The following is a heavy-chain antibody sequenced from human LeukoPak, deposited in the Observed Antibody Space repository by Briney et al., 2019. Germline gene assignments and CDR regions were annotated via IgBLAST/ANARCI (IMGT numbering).Heavy chain of an antibody. Sequence: SETLSLTCPVSGDSVNTRRYYWGWMRQPPGKGREWIGSIYHSGSTYYEPSLRSRVTISIDTSRNQFSLNLTSVTAADTAVYFCARRDIVKGGFDYWGQGTLVTVSS. CDR2: IYHSGST. J-gene: IGHJ4*02. V-gene: IGHV4-39*01. CDR1: GDSVNTRRYY. CDR3: ARRDIVKGGFDY. D-gene: IGHD3-16*02.